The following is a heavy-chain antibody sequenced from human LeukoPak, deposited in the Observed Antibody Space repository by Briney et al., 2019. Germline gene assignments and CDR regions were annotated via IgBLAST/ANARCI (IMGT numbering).Heavy chain of an antibody. D-gene: IGHD3-22*01. CDR2: INHSGST. J-gene: IGHJ4*02. V-gene: IGHV4-34*01. CDR3: ARGLSGDSSGYYYFDY. CDR1: GGSFSGYY. Sequence: PSETLSLTCAVYGGSFSGYYWSWIRQPPGKGLEWIGEINHSGSTNYNPSLKSRVTISVDTSKNQFSLKLSSVAAADTAVYYCARGLSGDSSGYYYFDYWGQGTLVTLSS.